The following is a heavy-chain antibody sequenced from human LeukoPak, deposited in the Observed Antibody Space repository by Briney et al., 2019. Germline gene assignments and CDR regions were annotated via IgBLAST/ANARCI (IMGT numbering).Heavy chain of an antibody. J-gene: IGHJ3*02. V-gene: IGHV3-21*01. D-gene: IGHD2/OR15-2a*01. Sequence: GGSLRLSCVTSGLTFSNFGIHWVRQAPGKGLEWVSAISGSGGSTYYADSVKGRFTISRDNAKDSLYLEMNSLRVEDTAVYYCARDISGDFLLSWGDDAFDIWGQGTMVTVSS. CDR1: GLTFSNFG. CDR3: ARDISGDFLLSWGDDAFDI. CDR2: ISGSGGST.